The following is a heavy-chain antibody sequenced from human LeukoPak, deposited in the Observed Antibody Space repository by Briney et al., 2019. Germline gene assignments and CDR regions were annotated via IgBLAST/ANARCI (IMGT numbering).Heavy chain of an antibody. D-gene: IGHD4-17*01. J-gene: IGHJ4*02. V-gene: IGHV1-69*13. Sequence: GASVKVSCKASGGTFSSYAISWVRQAPGQGLEWMGGIIPIFGTANYAQKFQGRVTITADESTSTAYMELSSLRSEDTAVYYCARGETTVTTRFDYWGQGTLVTVSS. CDR1: GGTFSSYA. CDR2: IIPIFGTA. CDR3: ARGETTVTTRFDY.